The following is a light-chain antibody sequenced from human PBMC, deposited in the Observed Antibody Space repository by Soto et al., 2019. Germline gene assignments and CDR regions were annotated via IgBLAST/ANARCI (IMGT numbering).Light chain of an antibody. J-gene: IGKJ3*01. CDR2: AAS. CDR3: QEYSKSPLFT. V-gene: IGKV3-15*01. Sequence: EIVVTQSPGILSVSPGDRATLSCRASQSVGRNLAWYQQKPGQAPTLLIYAASTRATGLPARFSGSGSGTDFTLTISSLQSEDFAVYYCQEYSKSPLFTFGPRTRVDIK. CDR1: QSVGRN.